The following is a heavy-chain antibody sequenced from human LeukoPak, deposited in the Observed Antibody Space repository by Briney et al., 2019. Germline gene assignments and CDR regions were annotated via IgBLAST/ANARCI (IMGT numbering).Heavy chain of an antibody. D-gene: IGHD5-24*01. CDR3: ARALWGYNLIDYYYYYMDV. V-gene: IGHV3-11*04. CDR2: ISSSGNTI. Sequence: GGSLRLSCAASGFTFSDYYMSWIRQAPGKGLEWVSYISSSGNTIYYADSVRGRFTISRDNTKNSLYLQMNSLRGEDSAVYFCARALWGYNLIDYYYYYMDVWGKGTTVTVSS. CDR1: GFTFSDYY. J-gene: IGHJ6*03.